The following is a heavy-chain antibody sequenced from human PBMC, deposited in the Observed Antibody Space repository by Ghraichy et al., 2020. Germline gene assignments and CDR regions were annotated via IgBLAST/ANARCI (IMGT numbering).Heavy chain of an antibody. CDR3: ARARLHDSSGYPY. V-gene: IGHV1-2*02. D-gene: IGHD3-22*01. Sequence: ASVKVSCKASGYTFTGYYIHWVRQAPGQGLEWMGWINPNSGGTNYAQKFHGRVTMTRDTSISTAYMELSRLRSDDTAVYYCARARLHDSSGYPYWGQGTLVTVSS. CDR1: GYTFTGYY. CDR2: INPNSGGT. J-gene: IGHJ4*02.